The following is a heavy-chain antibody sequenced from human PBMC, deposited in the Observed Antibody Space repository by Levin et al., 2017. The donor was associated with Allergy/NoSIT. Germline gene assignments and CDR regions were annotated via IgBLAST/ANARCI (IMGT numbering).Heavy chain of an antibody. J-gene: IGHJ4*02. V-gene: IGHV5-51*01. CDR1: GYRFSSSW. D-gene: IGHD2-15*01. CDR2: IYPGDSDI. CDR3: ARYVRGCSGGNCYGEGFDY. Sequence: KVSCQGSGYRFSSSWIGWVRHMPGRGLEWMGMIYPGDSDIKYSPSFQGQVTISADMSINTAYLEWSSLKASDNDIYYCARYVRGCSGGNCYGEGFDYWGQGTVVTVSS.